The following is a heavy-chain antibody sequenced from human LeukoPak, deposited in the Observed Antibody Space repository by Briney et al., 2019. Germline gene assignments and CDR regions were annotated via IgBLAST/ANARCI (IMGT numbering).Heavy chain of an antibody. CDR1: GFTFSSYS. Sequence: GGSLRLSCAASGFTFSSYSMNWVRQTPGKGLEWVSSITGSSSYIYYADSVKGRFTISRDNANNSLYLQMNGLRAEDTAVYYYARGRWYPDYWGQGTLVTVSS. J-gene: IGHJ4*02. CDR3: ARGRWYPDY. D-gene: IGHD6-13*01. V-gene: IGHV3-21*01. CDR2: ITGSSSYI.